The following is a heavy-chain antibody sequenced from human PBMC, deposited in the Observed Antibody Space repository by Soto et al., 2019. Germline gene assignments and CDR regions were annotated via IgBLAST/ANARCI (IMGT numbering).Heavy chain of an antibody. V-gene: IGHV1-8*01. CDR2: MIPTSGNT. CDR1: GYTFTSFD. Sequence: QVQLVQSGAEVKRPGASVKVSCKASGYTFTSFDINWVRQAPGQGFEWLGWMIPTSGNTGYAQKYQGRITLTRSTSISTAYMELTGLTPDDSAVYYCARGASPWGQGTLVTVSS. J-gene: IGHJ5*02. CDR3: ARGASP.